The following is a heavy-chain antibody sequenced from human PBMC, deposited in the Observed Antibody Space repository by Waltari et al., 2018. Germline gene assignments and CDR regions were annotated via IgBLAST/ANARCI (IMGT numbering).Heavy chain of an antibody. D-gene: IGHD2-21*02. Sequence: LVQSGSEVIKPGASVKVSGKVSRDAITEHYIHWVRQAPGQGLEWMGWINPNGGATNYARNFRGRITVTWDTSATTSSMGLSGLRSDDTAVYYCAREYCGGDCRLFDYWGQGTLVTVSS. CDR3: AREYCGGDCRLFDY. V-gene: IGHV1-2*02. J-gene: IGHJ4*01. CDR2: INPNGGAT. CDR1: RDAITEHY.